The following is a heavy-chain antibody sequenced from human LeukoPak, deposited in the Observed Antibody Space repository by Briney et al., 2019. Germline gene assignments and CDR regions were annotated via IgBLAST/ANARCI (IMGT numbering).Heavy chain of an antibody. CDR2: IYYSGST. D-gene: IGHD3-10*01. Sequence: SETLSLTCTVSGGSLSSYYWSWIRQPPGKGLEWIGYIYYSGSTKYNPSLKSRVTISVDTSKNKFSLKRSSVTASDTAVYFCARHFISPFDAFDIWGRGTIVSVFS. V-gene: IGHV4-59*08. CDR1: GGSLSSYY. J-gene: IGHJ3*02. CDR3: ARHFISPFDAFDI.